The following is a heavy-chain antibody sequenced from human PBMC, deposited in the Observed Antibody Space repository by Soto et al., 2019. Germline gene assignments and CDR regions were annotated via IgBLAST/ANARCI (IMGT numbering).Heavy chain of an antibody. CDR1: GYTFIGYG. V-gene: IGHV1-18*01. Sequence: QVQLVQSGVEVKKVGASVKVSCEASGYTFIGYGISWVRQAPGQGLEWMGWISTFKGDTNYAQSLQGRLSLTAYRSTNTAYMELRSLKSDDTAVYYCARDYGDYPTYYAMDIWGQGTTVAVSS. J-gene: IGHJ6*02. D-gene: IGHD4-17*01. CDR3: ARDYGDYPTYYAMDI. CDR2: ISTFKGDT.